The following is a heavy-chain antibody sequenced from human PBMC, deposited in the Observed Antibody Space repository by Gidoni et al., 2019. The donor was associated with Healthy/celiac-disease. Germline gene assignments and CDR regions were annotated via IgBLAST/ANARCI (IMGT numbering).Heavy chain of an antibody. V-gene: IGHV4-59*01. CDR3: ARITGNGYSGYVFRSYWYFDL. CDR1: GGSISSYS. J-gene: IGHJ2*01. D-gene: IGHD5-12*01. Sequence: QVQLQESGPGLVKPSETLSLTCTVPGGSISSYSWSWIRQPPGKGLEWIGYIYYSGSTNYNPSLKSRVTISVDTSKNQFSLKLSSVTAADTAVYYCARITGNGYSGYVFRSYWYFDLWGRGTLVTVSS. CDR2: IYYSGST.